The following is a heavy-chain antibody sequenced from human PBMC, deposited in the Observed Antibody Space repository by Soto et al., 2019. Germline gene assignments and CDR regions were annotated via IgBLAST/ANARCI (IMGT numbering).Heavy chain of an antibody. CDR1: GFTFSSYA. CDR2: ISYDGSNK. J-gene: IGHJ3*02. V-gene: IGHV3-30-3*01. CDR3: ARGARSGYNDAFDI. Sequence: QVQLVESGGGVVQPGRSLRLSCAASGFTFSSYAMHWVRQAPGKGLEWVAVISYDGSNKYYADSVKGRFTISRDNSKNTLYLQMNSLRAEDTAVYYCARGARSGYNDAFDIWGQGTMVTVSS. D-gene: IGHD3-22*01.